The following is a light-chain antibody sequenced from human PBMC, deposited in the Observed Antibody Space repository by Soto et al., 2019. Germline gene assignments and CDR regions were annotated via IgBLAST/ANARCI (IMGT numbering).Light chain of an antibody. CDR2: GNS. CDR1: SSNIGAGYD. Sequence: QSVLTQSPSVSGAPGQRVTISCTGSSSNIGAGYDVHWYQQLPGTAPKLLIYGNSNRPSGVPDRFSGSKSGTSASLAITGLQAEDEADYCCESYDSSLSGFVFGTGTKVTVL. CDR3: ESYDSSLSGFV. J-gene: IGLJ1*01. V-gene: IGLV1-40*01.